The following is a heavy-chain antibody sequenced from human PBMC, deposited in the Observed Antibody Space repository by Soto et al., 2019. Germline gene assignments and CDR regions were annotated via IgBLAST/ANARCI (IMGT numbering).Heavy chain of an antibody. CDR1: GGSFSGYY. CDR3: ARGRGYSYGYYFDY. CDR2: INHSGST. D-gene: IGHD5-18*01. J-gene: IGHJ4*02. V-gene: IGHV4-34*01. Sequence: SETLSLTCAVYGGSFSGYYWSWIRQPPGKGLEWIGEINHSGSTNYNPSLKSRVTISVXTXXXXFXLXLXXXTAAXTAVYYCARGRGYSYGYYFDYWGQGTLVTVSS.